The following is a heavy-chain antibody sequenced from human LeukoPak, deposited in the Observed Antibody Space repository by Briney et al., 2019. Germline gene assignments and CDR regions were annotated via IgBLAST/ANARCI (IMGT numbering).Heavy chain of an antibody. CDR2: IYYSGST. J-gene: IGHJ5*02. D-gene: IGHD1-26*01. Sequence: SETLSLTCTVSGGSISSYYWGWIRQPPGKGLEWIGSIYYSGSTYYKPSLKSRVTISVDTSKNQFSLKLSSVTAADTAVYYCARRPIVGATEYNWFDPWGQGTLVTVSS. CDR3: ARRPIVGATEYNWFDP. CDR1: GGSISSYY. V-gene: IGHV4-39*01.